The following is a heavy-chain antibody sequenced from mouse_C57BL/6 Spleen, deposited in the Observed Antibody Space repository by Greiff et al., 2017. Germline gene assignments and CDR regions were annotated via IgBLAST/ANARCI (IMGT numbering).Heavy chain of an antibody. CDR2: ISSGSSTI. CDR1: GFTFSDYG. J-gene: IGHJ3*01. V-gene: IGHV5-17*01. Sequence: EVKLVESGGGLVKPGGSLKLSCAASGFTFSDYGMHWVRQAPEKGLEWVAYISSGSSTIYYADTVKGRFTISRDNAKNTLFLQMTSLRYEDTAMYYCARQASGTGAWFAYWGQGTLVTVSA. D-gene: IGHD3-2*02. CDR3: ARQASGTGAWFAY.